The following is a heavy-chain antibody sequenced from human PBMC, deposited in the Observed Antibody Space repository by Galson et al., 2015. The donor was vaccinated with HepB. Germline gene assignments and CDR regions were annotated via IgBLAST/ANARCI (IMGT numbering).Heavy chain of an antibody. CDR3: ATAAAPGIAAPSGTYYFDY. V-gene: IGHV1-24*01. Sequence: SVKVSCKVSGYTLTELSMHWVRQAPGKGLEWMGGFDPEDGETIYAQKFQGRVTMTEDTSTDTAYMELSSLRSEDTAVYYCATAAAPGIAAPSGTYYFDYWGQGTLVTVSS. CDR2: FDPEDGET. CDR1: GYTLTELS. J-gene: IGHJ4*02. D-gene: IGHD6-13*01.